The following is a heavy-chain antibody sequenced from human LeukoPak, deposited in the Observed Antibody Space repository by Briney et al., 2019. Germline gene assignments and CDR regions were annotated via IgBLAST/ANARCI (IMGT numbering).Heavy chain of an antibody. V-gene: IGHV3-23*01. D-gene: IGHD1-26*01. CDR3: VKDQWVH. J-gene: IGHJ4*02. Sequence: GGSLRLSCAASGFTFSSYAMSWVRQAPGKGLEWDSAISGSGDSKYYAESVKGRFIISRDNSKNTLYLQMNSLRAEDTAVYYCVKDQWVHWGQGTLVTVSS. CDR2: ISGSGDSK. CDR1: GFTFSSYA.